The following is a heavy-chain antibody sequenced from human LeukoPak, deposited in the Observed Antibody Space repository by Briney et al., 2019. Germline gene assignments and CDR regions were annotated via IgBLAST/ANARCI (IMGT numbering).Heavy chain of an antibody. CDR2: FYNSGDT. D-gene: IGHD2-15*01. CDR3: ARLGFYSGYFDH. Sequence: SETLSLTCTVSGDSISTYLWSLIRQAPGRGLEWIGYFYNSGDTKLNPSLKSRVTISVDTPKNQYSLKMSSLTTADTAVYFCARLGFYSGYFDHWGQGILVTVSS. V-gene: IGHV4-59*01. CDR1: GDSISTYL. J-gene: IGHJ4*02.